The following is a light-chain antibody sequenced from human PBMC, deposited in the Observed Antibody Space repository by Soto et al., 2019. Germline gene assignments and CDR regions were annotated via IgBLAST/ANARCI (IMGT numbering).Light chain of an antibody. V-gene: IGKV1-33*01. Sequence: DIQMTQSPSSLSASVGDRVTITCQASQNINNYLNWYKQKPGRAPKILIYDASNLEAGVPSRFRGSGSGTDFTFTISRLQPEDIATYYCQQYENLPTFGQGTRLEIK. CDR3: QQYENLPT. CDR2: DAS. J-gene: IGKJ5*01. CDR1: QNINNY.